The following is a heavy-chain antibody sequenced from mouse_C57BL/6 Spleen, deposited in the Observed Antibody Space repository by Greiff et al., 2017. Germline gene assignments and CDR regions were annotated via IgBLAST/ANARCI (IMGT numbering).Heavy chain of an antibody. Sequence: VQLQQPGAELVRPGTSVKLSCKASGYTFTSYWMHWVKQRPGQGLEWIGVIDPSDSYTNYNQKFKGKATLTVDTSSSTAYMQLSSLTSEDSAVYYCARLRREDAMDYWGQGTSVTVSS. J-gene: IGHJ4*01. CDR3: ARLRREDAMDY. V-gene: IGHV1-59*01. CDR2: IDPSDSYT. D-gene: IGHD2-12*01. CDR1: GYTFTSYW.